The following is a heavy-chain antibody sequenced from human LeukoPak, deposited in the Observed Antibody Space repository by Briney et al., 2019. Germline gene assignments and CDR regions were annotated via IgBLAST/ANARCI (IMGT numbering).Heavy chain of an antibody. V-gene: IGHV4-59*01. Sequence: SETLSLTCTVSGGSISSYYWSWIRQPPGKGLEWIGYIYYSGSTNYNPSLKSRVTISVDTSKNQFSLKLSSVTAADTAVDYCARGKSYDFWSGYSYWGQGTLVTVSS. CDR2: IYYSGST. J-gene: IGHJ4*02. CDR1: GGSISSYY. D-gene: IGHD3-3*01. CDR3: ARGKSYDFWSGYSY.